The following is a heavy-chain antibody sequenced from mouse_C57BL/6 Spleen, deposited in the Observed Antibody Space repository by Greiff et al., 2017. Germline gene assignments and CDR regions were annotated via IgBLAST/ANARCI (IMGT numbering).Heavy chain of an antibody. CDR3: ARDKGSYDGYYESWYFDV. Sequence: EVMLVESGGGLVKPGGSLKLSCAASGFTFSSYAMSWVRQTPEKRLEWVATISDGGSYTYYPDNVKGRFTISRDNAKNNLYLQVSHLKSEDTAMYYCARDKGSYDGYYESWYFDVWGTGTTVTVAS. V-gene: IGHV5-4*01. CDR1: GFTFSSYA. CDR2: ISDGGSYT. D-gene: IGHD2-3*01. J-gene: IGHJ1*03.